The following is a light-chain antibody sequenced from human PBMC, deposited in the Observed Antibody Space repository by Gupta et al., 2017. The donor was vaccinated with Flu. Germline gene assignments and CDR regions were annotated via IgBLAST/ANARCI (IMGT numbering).Light chain of an antibody. CDR3: QQRNSWPDT. V-gene: IGKV3-11*01. CDR2: DAS. J-gene: IGKJ2*01. Sequence: PATLSVSAAETATLSSRASQSVNNALAWNQQKTGQAPRLLLYDASNRATGTPARFSGSGSGTDFTLTISSLAPEDFAVYYCQQRNSWPDTFGQGTKVDIK. CDR1: QSVNNA.